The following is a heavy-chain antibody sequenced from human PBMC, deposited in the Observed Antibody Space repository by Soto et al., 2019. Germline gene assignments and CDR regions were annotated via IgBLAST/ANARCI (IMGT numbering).Heavy chain of an antibody. D-gene: IGHD2-21*02. CDR3: AREGALLFGGNSDYYSTMDV. J-gene: IGHJ6*02. V-gene: IGHV4-34*01. CDR2: IDHSGST. Sequence: SETLSLTLAVYGGPFSGYYWTWIRPPPGTGLEGIGEIDHSGSTNYNPSLKSRVTISVDTSKNQFSLKLSSVTAADTAFYYCAREGALLFGGNSDYYSTMDVWGQGTKVTVSS. CDR1: GGPFSGYY.